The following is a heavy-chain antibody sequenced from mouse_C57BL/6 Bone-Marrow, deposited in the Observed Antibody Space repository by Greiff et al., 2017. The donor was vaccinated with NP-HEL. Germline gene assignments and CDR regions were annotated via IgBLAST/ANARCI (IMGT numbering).Heavy chain of an antibody. Sequence: QVQLQQSGAELARPGASVKLSCKASGYTFTSYGISWVKQRPGQGLEWIGEIYPRSGNTYYNEKFKGKATLTADKSSSTAYMELRSLTSEDSAVYFCARKGYYGSSPYWYFDVWGTGTTVTVSS. CDR2: IYPRSGNT. V-gene: IGHV1-81*01. CDR3: ARKGYYGSSPYWYFDV. CDR1: GYTFTSYG. J-gene: IGHJ1*03. D-gene: IGHD1-1*01.